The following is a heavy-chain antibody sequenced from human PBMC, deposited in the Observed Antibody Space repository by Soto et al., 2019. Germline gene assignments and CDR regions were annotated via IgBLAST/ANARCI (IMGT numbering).Heavy chain of an antibody. J-gene: IGHJ5*02. CDR2: IYPGDSDT. CDR1: GYSFTTYW. D-gene: IGHD3-10*01. Sequence: GASLKISCKGSGYSFTTYWIGWVRQMPGKGLEWMGIIYPGDSDTRYSPSFQGQVTISADKSISTAYLQWSSLKASDTAMYYCARLPRGVIITVGWFDPWGQGTLVTVSS. V-gene: IGHV5-51*01. CDR3: ARLPRGVIITVGWFDP.